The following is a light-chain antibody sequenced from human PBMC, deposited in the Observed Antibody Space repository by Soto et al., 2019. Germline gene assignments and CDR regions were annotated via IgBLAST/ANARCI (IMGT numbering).Light chain of an antibody. V-gene: IGKV3-20*01. Sequence: EIVLTHSPATLSLTPEERATLSCRASQSVSRYFAWYQEKSGQAPWLLIYGASSWATGILDRFCGSGSGTDFTLTITRLEPEDFAVYYCQQYGGMWTFGQGTKVDIK. CDR3: QQYGGMWT. J-gene: IGKJ1*01. CDR1: QSVSRY. CDR2: GAS.